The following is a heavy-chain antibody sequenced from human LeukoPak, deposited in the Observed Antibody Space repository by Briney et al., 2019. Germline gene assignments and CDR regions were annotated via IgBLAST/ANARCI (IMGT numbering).Heavy chain of an antibody. J-gene: IGHJ3*02. CDR2: MKQDGSEK. CDR1: GFTFSSYW. CDR3: ARSLASGFDI. V-gene: IGHV3-7*04. Sequence: GGSLRLSCAASGFTFSSYWMSWVRQAPGKGLEWVANMKQDGSEKYYVDSVKGRFTISRDNGKNSLYLQMNSLRAEDTAVYYCARSLASGFDIWGQGTMVTVTS. D-gene: IGHD3-10*01.